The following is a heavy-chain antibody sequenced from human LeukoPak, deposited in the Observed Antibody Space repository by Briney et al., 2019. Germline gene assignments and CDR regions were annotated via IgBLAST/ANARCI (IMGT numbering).Heavy chain of an antibody. D-gene: IGHD1-26*01. CDR3: ARTSGSSKVGVDAFDI. V-gene: IGHV1-46*01. CDR1: GYTFTSNY. CDR2: ISPSGGST. J-gene: IGHJ3*02. Sequence: APVKVSCKAFGYTFTSNYMHWVRQAPGQGPEWMGVISPSGGSTTYAQKFQGRVTMTRDMSTSTVYMELNSLRSEDTAVYYCARTSGSSKVGVDAFDIWGQGTMVTVVS.